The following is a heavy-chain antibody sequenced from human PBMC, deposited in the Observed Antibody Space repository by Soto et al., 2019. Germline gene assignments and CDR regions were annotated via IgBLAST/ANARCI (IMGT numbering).Heavy chain of an antibody. D-gene: IGHD6-19*01. V-gene: IGHV2-5*02. CDR2: IYWDDDK. J-gene: IGHJ4*02. CDR1: GFSLSTSGVG. CDR3: AHSVQWLPPNYFDY. Sequence: QITLKESGPPLVKPTQTLTLTCTFSGFSLSTSGVGVGWIRQPPGKALEWLALIYWDDDKRYSPSLKSRLTITKDTSKNQVVLTMTNMDPVDTATYYCAHSVQWLPPNYFDYWGQGTLVTVSS.